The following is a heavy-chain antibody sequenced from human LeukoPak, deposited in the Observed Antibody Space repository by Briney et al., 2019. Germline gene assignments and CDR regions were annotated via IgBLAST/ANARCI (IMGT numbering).Heavy chain of an antibody. D-gene: IGHD6-13*01. V-gene: IGHV5-51*01. Sequence: GESLKISCKGSGYSFTSYWIGCVRQMPGKGLEWMGIIYPGDSDTRYSPSFQGQVTISADKSISTAYLQWSSLKASDTAMYYCARHIAAAVGRDDYYYYGMDVWGQGTTVTVSS. J-gene: IGHJ6*02. CDR3: ARHIAAAVGRDDYYYYGMDV. CDR1: GYSFTSYW. CDR2: IYPGDSDT.